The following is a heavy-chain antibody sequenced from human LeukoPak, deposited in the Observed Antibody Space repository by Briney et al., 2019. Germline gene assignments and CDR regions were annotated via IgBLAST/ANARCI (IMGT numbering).Heavy chain of an antibody. Sequence: PGGSLRLSCAASGFTFSSYGMSWVRQAPGKGLEWVSAISGSGGSTYYADSVKGRFTISRDNSKNTLYLQMNSLRSEDTAVYYCARDPVVGGHYYYYMDVWGKGTTVTISS. D-gene: IGHD1-26*01. CDR2: ISGSGGST. J-gene: IGHJ6*03. CDR3: ARDPVVGGHYYYYMDV. CDR1: GFTFSSYG. V-gene: IGHV3-23*01.